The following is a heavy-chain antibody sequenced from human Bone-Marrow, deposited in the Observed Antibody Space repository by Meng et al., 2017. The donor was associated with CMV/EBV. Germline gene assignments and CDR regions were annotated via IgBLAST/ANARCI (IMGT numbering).Heavy chain of an antibody. CDR3: AKSDRTSYYFYYLDV. CDR1: GFTFDDYA. Sequence: SLKISCAASGFTFDDYAMHWVRQAPGKGLEWVSGISWNSGSIGYADSVKGRFTISSDNSKNTLYLQMNSLRAEDTTVYYCAKSDRTSYYFYYLDVWGQGTTVTVSS. D-gene: IGHD1-1*01. V-gene: IGHV3-9*01. CDR2: ISWNSGSI. J-gene: IGHJ6*02.